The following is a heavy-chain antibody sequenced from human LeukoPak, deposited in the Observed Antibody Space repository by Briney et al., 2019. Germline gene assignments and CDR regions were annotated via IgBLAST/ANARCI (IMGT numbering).Heavy chain of an antibody. Sequence: SETLSLTCTVSGGSISSSSYYWGWLGQPPGKGREWNGSIYYSGSTYYNPSLKSRVTISVDTSKNQFSLKLSSVTAADTAVYYCARDIVVVVAAIGWFDPGGQGTRVSVSS. V-gene: IGHV4-39*02. J-gene: IGHJ5*02. CDR3: ARDIVVVVAAIGWFDP. CDR1: GGSISSSSYY. D-gene: IGHD2-15*01. CDR2: IYYSGST.